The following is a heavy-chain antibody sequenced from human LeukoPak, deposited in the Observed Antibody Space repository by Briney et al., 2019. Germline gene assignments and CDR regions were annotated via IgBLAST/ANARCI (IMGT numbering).Heavy chain of an antibody. CDR2: ICYSGST. CDR3: ARGLEGGTIAADY. CDR1: GGSVSSSNYY. Sequence: SETLSLTCTVSGGSVSSSNYYWGWFRQPPGKGLEWIGSICYSGSTYYNPSFKSRVIISVDTSKNQFSLKLTSVTAADTAVYYCARGLEGGTIAADYWGQGTLVTVSS. V-gene: IGHV4-39*07. D-gene: IGHD6-13*01. J-gene: IGHJ4*02.